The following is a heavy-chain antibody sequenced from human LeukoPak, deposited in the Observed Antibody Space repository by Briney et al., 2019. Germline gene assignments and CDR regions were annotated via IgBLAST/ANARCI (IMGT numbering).Heavy chain of an antibody. CDR2: IYYSGST. D-gene: IGHD1-26*01. Sequence: SETLSLTCTVSGGSISSSTYYWGWIRPPPGKVLEWIGSIYYSGSTYYNPSLKSRVTISVDTSKNQFSLKLSSVTAADTAVYYCARHGGGVGATFDYWGQGILVTVSS. CDR1: GGSISSSTYY. J-gene: IGHJ4*02. V-gene: IGHV4-39*01. CDR3: ARHGGGVGATFDY.